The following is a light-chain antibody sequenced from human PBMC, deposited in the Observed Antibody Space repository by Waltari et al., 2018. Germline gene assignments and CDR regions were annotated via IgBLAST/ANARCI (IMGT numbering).Light chain of an antibody. CDR1: QRVSSW. CDR2: KAS. CDR3: LQYSSSPRT. V-gene: IGKV1-5*03. Sequence: DIQMTQSPSSLSASVGDPVTITCRASQRVSSWLDWYQQTPGKAPKILIYKASSFQSGVPSRFSGSGSGTDFTLTISSLRPEDFATYYWLQYSSSPRTFGQGTKVEIK. J-gene: IGKJ1*01.